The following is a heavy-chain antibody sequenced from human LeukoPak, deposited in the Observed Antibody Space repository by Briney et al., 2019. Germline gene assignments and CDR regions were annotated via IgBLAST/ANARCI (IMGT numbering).Heavy chain of an antibody. D-gene: IGHD3-16*02. CDR1: GGSFSGYY. J-gene: IGHJ5*02. CDR3: ARVGTYYDYVWGSYRPNWFDP. CDR2: INHSGST. Sequence: SETLSLTCAVYGGSFSGYYWSWIRQPPGKGLEWIGEINHSGSTNYNPSLKSRVTISVDTSKNQFSLKLISVTAADTAVYYCARVGTYYDYVWGSYRPNWFDPWGQGTLVTVSS. V-gene: IGHV4-34*01.